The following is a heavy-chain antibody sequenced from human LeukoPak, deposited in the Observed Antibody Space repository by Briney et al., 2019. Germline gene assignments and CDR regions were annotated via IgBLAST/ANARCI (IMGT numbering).Heavy chain of an antibody. J-gene: IGHJ4*02. CDR1: GFTFSSYW. CDR2: IKEDGTEK. Sequence: GGSLRLSCAVSGFTFSSYWMSWVRQAPGKGLEWVANIKEDGTEKYYQDSVKGRFTISIDNAKNSLYLQMNSLRAEDTAVYYCAREVVLSTSAWFEYWGQGTLVTVSS. V-gene: IGHV3-7*01. CDR3: AREVVLSTSAWFEY. D-gene: IGHD3-22*01.